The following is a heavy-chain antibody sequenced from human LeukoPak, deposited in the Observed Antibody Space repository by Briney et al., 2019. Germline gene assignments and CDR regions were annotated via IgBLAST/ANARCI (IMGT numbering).Heavy chain of an antibody. CDR2: INPNSGAT. Sequence: GASVTVSCKASGYTFTGYYIHWVRQAPGQGLEWMGWINPNSGATNYAQNFQGRITLTRDTSITIAYMELSRLRSDDTAVYYCARVGLYGSGSYLSYWGQGSLVTVSS. V-gene: IGHV1-2*02. J-gene: IGHJ4*02. CDR3: ARVGLYGSGSYLSY. CDR1: GYTFTGYY. D-gene: IGHD3-10*01.